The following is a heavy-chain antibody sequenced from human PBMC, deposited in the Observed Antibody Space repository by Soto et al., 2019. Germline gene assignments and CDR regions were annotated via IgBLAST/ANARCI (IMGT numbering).Heavy chain of an antibody. Sequence: GGSLRLSCAASGFTFSEYEMNWVRQAPGKGLEWVAYILSTGTTIYYADSVKGRFTISRGNAKNSLYLQMNSLRAEDTAVYYCARGMDIVATIGFDYWGLGTLVTVSS. J-gene: IGHJ4*02. CDR3: ARGMDIVATIGFDY. V-gene: IGHV3-48*03. CDR2: ILSTGTTI. CDR1: GFTFSEYE. D-gene: IGHD5-12*01.